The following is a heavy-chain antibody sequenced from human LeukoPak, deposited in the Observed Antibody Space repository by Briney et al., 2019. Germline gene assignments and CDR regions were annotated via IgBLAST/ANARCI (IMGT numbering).Heavy chain of an antibody. CDR2: ISSSGSTI. CDR1: GFTFSSYG. J-gene: IGHJ4*02. CDR3: ARDQAIFGVVNNYFDY. V-gene: IGHV3-48*04. Sequence: SGGSLRLSCAASGFTFSSYGMHWVRQAPGKGLEWVSYISSSGSTIYYADSVKGRFTISRDNAKNSLYLQMNSLRAEDTAVYYCARDQAIFGVVNNYFDYWGQGTLVTVSS. D-gene: IGHD3-3*01.